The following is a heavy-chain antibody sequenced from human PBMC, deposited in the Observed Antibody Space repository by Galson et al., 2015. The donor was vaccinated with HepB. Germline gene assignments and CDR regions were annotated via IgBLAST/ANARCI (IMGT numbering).Heavy chain of an antibody. Sequence: SVKVSCKASGYTFTSYAMHWVRQAPGQRLEWMGWINAGNGNTKYSQKFQGRVTITRDTSASTAYMELSSLRSEDTAVYYCARPGGWVDAFDIWGQGTMVTVSS. CDR3: ARPGGWVDAFDI. CDR2: INAGNGNT. CDR1: GYTFTSYA. J-gene: IGHJ3*02. V-gene: IGHV1-3*01. D-gene: IGHD6-19*01.